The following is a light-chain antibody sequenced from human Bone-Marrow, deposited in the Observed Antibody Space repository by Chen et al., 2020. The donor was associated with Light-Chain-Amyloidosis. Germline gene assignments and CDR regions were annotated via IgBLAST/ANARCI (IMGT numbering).Light chain of an antibody. CDR1: QTISSNY. Sequence: EIVLTQSPGTLSLSPGEGANLSCRASQTISSNYLTWYQQKFGQAPRLLIYGSSSRATGIPDRFTGSVSGTDFALTINRLGPEDFAMYYCQQYGTSPLTFGGGTKVEIK. CDR3: QQYGTSPLT. J-gene: IGKJ4*01. CDR2: GSS. V-gene: IGKV3-20*01.